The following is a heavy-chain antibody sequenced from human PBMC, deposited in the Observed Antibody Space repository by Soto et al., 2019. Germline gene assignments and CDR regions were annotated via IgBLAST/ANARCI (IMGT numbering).Heavy chain of an antibody. Sequence: ASVKVSCKASGYTFTSYAMHWVRQAPGQRLEWMGWINAGNGNTKYSQKFQGRVSMTTDTSTTTAYMELMSLRSDDTAVYYCARVVPGAEAWFGPWGQGTLVTVSS. V-gene: IGHV1-3*01. CDR1: GYTFTSYA. J-gene: IGHJ5*02. CDR3: ARVVPGAEAWFGP. D-gene: IGHD2-2*01. CDR2: INAGNGNT.